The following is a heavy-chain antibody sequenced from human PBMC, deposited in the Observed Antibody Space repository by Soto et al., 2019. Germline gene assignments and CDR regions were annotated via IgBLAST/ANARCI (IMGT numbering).Heavy chain of an antibody. D-gene: IGHD2-2*01. J-gene: IGHJ6*03. CDR2: IKSKTDGGTT. V-gene: IGHV3-15*01. CDR3: TATYCSSTSCRPGLFYYYYMDV. Sequence: GGSLRLSCAASGFTFSNAWMSWVRQAPGKGLEWVGRIKSKTDGGTTDYAAPVKGRFTISRDDSKNTLYLQMNSLKTEDTAVYYCTATYCSSTSCRPGLFYYYYMDVWGKGTTVTVSS. CDR1: GFTFSNAW.